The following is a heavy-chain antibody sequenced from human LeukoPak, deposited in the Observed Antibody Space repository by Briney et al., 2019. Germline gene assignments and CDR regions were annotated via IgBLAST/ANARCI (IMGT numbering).Heavy chain of an antibody. CDR3: ARAGISAADAFDI. J-gene: IGHJ3*02. CDR1: GFTFSSYS. D-gene: IGHD1-26*01. Sequence: KSGGSLRLSCAASGFTFSSYSMNWVRQAPGKGLEWVSSISSSSSYIYYADSVKGRFTISRDNAKNSLYLQMNSLRAEDTAVYYCARAGISAADAFDIWGQGTMVTVSS. CDR2: ISSSSSYI. V-gene: IGHV3-21*01.